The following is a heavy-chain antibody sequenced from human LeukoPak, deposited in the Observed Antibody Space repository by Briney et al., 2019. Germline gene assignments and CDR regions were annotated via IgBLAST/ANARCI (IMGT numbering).Heavy chain of an antibody. V-gene: IGHV1-18*01. J-gene: IGHJ6*02. CDR3: AGIPAATGYYYYGMDV. CDR1: GYTFTSYG. CDR2: ISAYNGNT. Sequence: GASVKVSCKASGYTFTSYGISWVRQAPGQGLEWMGWISAYNGNTNYAQKLQGRVTMTTDTSTSTAYMELRSLRSDDTAVYYCAGIPAATGYYYYGMDVWGQGTTVTVSS. D-gene: IGHD2-2*01.